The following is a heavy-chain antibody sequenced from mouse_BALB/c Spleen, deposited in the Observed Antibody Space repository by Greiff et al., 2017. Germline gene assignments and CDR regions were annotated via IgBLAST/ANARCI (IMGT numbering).Heavy chain of an antibody. CDR2: ISSGGSYT. CDR1: GFTFSSYG. V-gene: IGHV5-6*01. CDR3: ARHEGYDGYYGWFAY. D-gene: IGHD2-3*01. Sequence: DVQLVESGGDLVKPGGSLKLSCAASGFTFSSYGMSWVRQTPDKRLEWVATISSGGSYTYYPDSVKGRFTISRDNAKNTLYLQMSSLKSEDTAMYYCARHEGYDGYYGWFAYWGQGTLVTVSA. J-gene: IGHJ3*01.